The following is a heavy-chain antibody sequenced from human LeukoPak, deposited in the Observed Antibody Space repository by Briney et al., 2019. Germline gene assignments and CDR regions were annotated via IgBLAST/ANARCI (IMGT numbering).Heavy chain of an antibody. J-gene: IGHJ3*02. CDR2: MNPNSGNT. CDR1: GYTLTSYD. V-gene: IGHV1-8*01. CDR3: ARLRWLQFRGALDI. Sequence: ASVKVSCKASGYTLTSYDINWVRQATGQGLEWMGWMNPNSGNTGYAQKFQGRVTMTRDMSTSTVYMELSSLRSEDTAVYYCARLRWLQFRGALDIWGQGTMVTVSS. D-gene: IGHD5-24*01.